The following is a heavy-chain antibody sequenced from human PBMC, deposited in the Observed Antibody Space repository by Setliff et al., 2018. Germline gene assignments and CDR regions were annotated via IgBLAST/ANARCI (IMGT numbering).Heavy chain of an antibody. D-gene: IGHD4-17*01. Sequence: SETLSLTCSVSSGSIGSHYWNWMRQPPGKGLEWIGHVFLTGSTKYNPSLRSRVTISVATSENYFSLRLTSVTAADTAVYYCARAPPSVPYGDYGPRQYFDLWGRGSLVTVSS. V-gene: IGHV4-59*11. CDR3: ARAPPSVPYGDYGPRQYFDL. CDR2: VFLTGST. J-gene: IGHJ2*01. CDR1: SGSIGSHY.